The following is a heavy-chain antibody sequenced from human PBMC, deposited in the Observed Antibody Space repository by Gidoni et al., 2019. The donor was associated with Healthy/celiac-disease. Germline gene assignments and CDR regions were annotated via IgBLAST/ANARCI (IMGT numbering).Heavy chain of an antibody. CDR3: ARESVQYFDY. CDR1: GFTFSSYS. D-gene: IGHD1-1*01. Sequence: EVQLVESGGGLVQPGGSLRLSCAASGFTFSSYSMNWVRQAPGKGLEWVSYISSSSSTIYYADSVKGRFTISRDNAKNSLYLQMNSLRAEDTAVYYCARESVQYFDYWGQGTLVTVSS. CDR2: ISSSSSTI. V-gene: IGHV3-48*01. J-gene: IGHJ4*02.